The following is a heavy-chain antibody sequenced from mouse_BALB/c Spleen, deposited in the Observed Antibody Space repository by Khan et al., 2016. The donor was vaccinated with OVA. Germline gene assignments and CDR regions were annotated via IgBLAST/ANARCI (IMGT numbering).Heavy chain of an antibody. CDR1: EYIFTNYW. V-gene: IGHV1-76*01. CDR2: IYPGTGST. D-gene: IGHD1-1*01. J-gene: IGHJ4*01. Sequence: QVQLKQSGAELVRPGASVKLSCKTSEYIFTNYWIHWVKQRSGQGLEWIARIYPGTGSTYSNEKFKGKATLTADKSSSTAYMQLSSLKSEDSAVYFCARGAITSHAMDSWGQGTSVTVSS. CDR3: ARGAITSHAMDS.